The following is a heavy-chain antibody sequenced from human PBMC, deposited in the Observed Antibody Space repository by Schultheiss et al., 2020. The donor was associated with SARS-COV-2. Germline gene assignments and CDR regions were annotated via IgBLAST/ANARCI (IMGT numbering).Heavy chain of an antibody. V-gene: IGHV3-74*01. Sequence: GGSLRLSCVASEYTFGNYWMHWVRQAPGEGLVWVSRINEDGSTTNYADSVKGRFTISRDNAKKTLYLQMNSLRGEDTAVYYCATDLAGKEDYWGQGTLVTVSS. J-gene: IGHJ4*02. CDR2: INEDGSTT. CDR1: EYTFGNYW. D-gene: IGHD3-10*01. CDR3: ATDLAGKEDY.